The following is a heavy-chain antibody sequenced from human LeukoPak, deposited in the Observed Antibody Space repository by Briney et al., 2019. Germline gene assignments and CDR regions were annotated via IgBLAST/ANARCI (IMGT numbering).Heavy chain of an antibody. V-gene: IGHV3-48*03. CDR2: INSVGNTM. Sequence: GGSLRLSCAASAFTFSNYEMIWVRQAPGKGLEWISYINSVGNTMHYADSVKGRFTISRDNSKNTLYLQMSSLRADDTAVYYCVRGTGYWGQGTLVTVSS. CDR1: AFTFSNYE. CDR3: VRGTGY. J-gene: IGHJ4*02.